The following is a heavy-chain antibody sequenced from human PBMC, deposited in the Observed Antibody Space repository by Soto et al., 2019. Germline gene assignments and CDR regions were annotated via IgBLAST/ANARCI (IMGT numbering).Heavy chain of an antibody. D-gene: IGHD6-13*01. V-gene: IGHV1-18*04. CDR2: TGLYNGNT. J-gene: IGHJ4*02. CDR3: ARGGGLYSISCPIDH. CDR1: GYTVTNYG. Sequence: QVQLVQSGAEVKKPGASVKVSCKASGYTVTNYGITWVRQAPGQGLEWMGWTGLYNGNTNYAQKFQGRATMTTDTSTSTAYMELRSLGSDDTAVYYCARGGGLYSISCPIDHWGQGTLVTVSS.